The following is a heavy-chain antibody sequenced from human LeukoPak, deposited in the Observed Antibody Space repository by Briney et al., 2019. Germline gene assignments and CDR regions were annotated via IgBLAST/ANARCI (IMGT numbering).Heavy chain of an antibody. V-gene: IGHV3-20*04. D-gene: IGHD5-18*01. Sequence: GGSLRLSCAASGFTFDDYGMSWVRQAPGKGLEWVSGINWNGGSTAYADSVKGRFTISRDNSKNTLYLQMNILRAEDTAVYYCAKPSRGYSYGYDFDYWGQGTLVTVSS. J-gene: IGHJ4*02. CDR2: INWNGGST. CDR1: GFTFDDYG. CDR3: AKPSRGYSYGYDFDY.